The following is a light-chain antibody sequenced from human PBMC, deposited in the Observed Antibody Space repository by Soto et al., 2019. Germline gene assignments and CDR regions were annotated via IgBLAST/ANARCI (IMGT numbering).Light chain of an antibody. V-gene: IGKV3-20*01. CDR1: QIISSTY. CDR3: QHYGTSLYT. CDR2: GAS. J-gene: IGKJ2*01. Sequence: DIVLPQSPGTLSLSPGERATLSCRASQIISSTYLGWYQQKPGQAPRLLIYGASSRATGIPDRFSGSGSGTDFTLAISRLDPEDFEVYYCQHYGTSLYTFGQGTKLEI.